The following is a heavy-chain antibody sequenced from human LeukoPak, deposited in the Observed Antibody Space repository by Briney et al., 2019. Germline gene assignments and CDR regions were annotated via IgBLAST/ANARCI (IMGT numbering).Heavy chain of an antibody. Sequence: GESLKISCKGSGYSFTDYWIGWVRQMPGKALERMGTIYPGDSDTRYSPSFQGQVTISADKSISTAYLQWSSLKASDSAMYYCARGLIKGDSRNAFDIWGQGTMVTVSS. CDR1: GYSFTDYW. J-gene: IGHJ3*02. CDR2: IYPGDSDT. CDR3: ARGLIKGDSRNAFDI. D-gene: IGHD2-21*02. V-gene: IGHV5-51*01.